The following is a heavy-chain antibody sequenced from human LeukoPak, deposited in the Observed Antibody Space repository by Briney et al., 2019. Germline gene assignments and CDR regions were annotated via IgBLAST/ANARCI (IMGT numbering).Heavy chain of an antibody. Sequence: PSETLSLICAVYGGSFSGYYCGWIRQPPGKGLEWIGEINHSGSTNYNPSLQSRVTISVDTSKNQFSLKLSSVTAADTAVYYCARVGVAARAFDYWGQGTLVTVSS. CDR2: INHSGST. D-gene: IGHD6-6*01. V-gene: IGHV4-34*01. CDR3: ARVGVAARAFDY. J-gene: IGHJ4*02. CDR1: GGSFSGYY.